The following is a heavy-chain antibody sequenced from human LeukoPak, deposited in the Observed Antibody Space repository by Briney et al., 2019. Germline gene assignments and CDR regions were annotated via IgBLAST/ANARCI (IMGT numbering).Heavy chain of an antibody. CDR2: IYYSWCT. D-gene: IGHD6-13*01. Sequence: SETLSLTCTVSGGSISSYYRSWVRQPPGKGLEGGGYIYYSWCTNYTPSLKSRVTISVDTSKNQFSLKLRSVTAADTAVYYCARVGVHSSSWGGGHYFDYWGQGTLVTVSS. CDR1: GGSISSYY. CDR3: ARVGVHSSSWGGGHYFDY. J-gene: IGHJ4*02. V-gene: IGHV4-59*01.